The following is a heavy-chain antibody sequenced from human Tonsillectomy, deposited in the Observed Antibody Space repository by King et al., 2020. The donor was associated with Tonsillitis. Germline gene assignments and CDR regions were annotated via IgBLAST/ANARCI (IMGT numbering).Heavy chain of an antibody. D-gene: IGHD3-9*01. V-gene: IGHV4-39*07. Sequence: QLQESGPGLVKPSETLSLTCTVSGGSMITTDYYWGWMRQPPGKGLEWIGSVFYSGDAYYNPSLKSRVSISVDTSKSQFSLKLTSLTAADTAVYYCARQGGRGYNILTGYPIEYWGQGTLVTVSS. CDR1: GGSMITTDYY. CDR2: VFYSGDA. CDR3: ARQGGRGYNILTGYPIEY. J-gene: IGHJ4*02.